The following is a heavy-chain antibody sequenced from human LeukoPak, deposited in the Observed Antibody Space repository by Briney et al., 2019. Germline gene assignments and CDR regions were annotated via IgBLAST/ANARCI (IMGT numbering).Heavy chain of an antibody. J-gene: IGHJ4*02. V-gene: IGHV3-48*02. CDR1: GFTFRGYS. D-gene: IGHD3-10*01. Sequence: GGPLGLSCAASGFTFRGYSMNWVGQPPGKGRGGFPYISSSSSTIYYADSVKGRFTISRDNAKNSLYLQMNSLRDEDTAVYYCARDSSFMVQGVIAFDYWGQGTLVTVSS. CDR3: ARDSSFMVQGVIAFDY. CDR2: ISSSSSTI.